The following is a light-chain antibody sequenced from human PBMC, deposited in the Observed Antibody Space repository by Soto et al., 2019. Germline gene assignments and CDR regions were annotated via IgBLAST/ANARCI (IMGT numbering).Light chain of an antibody. CDR3: QQSNSSPLT. CDR2: AAS. CDR1: QSINNY. Sequence: DIQMTQSPSALSASVGDRVTITCRASQSINNYLNWYQQMPEKAPKLLIYAASTVQHGVPSRFSGGGSGTEFTLTISSLQPEDFATYYCQQSNSSPLTFGGGTKVEF. J-gene: IGKJ4*01. V-gene: IGKV1-39*01.